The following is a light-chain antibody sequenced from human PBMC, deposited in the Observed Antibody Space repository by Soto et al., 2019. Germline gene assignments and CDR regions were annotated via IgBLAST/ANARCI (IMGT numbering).Light chain of an antibody. J-gene: IGLJ1*01. V-gene: IGLV2-14*03. Sequence: SVLTQPASVSGPPGQSITISRSGTSSDIGSYDHVAWYQQFPGKSPKLIVYAVSDRPSGVSDRFSGSKSGISASLTISGLQTEDEADYYCISYTDRQSDLFGTGTNVTVL. CDR3: ISYTDRQSDL. CDR1: SSDIGSYDH. CDR2: AVS.